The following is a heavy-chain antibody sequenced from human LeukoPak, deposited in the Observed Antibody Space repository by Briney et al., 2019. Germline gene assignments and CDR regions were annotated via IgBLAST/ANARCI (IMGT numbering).Heavy chain of an antibody. Sequence: SETLSLTCTVSGGSIGSSDYYWGWIRQPPGKGLEWIGSMYYSGSTYYNPSLKSRVTISVDTSKNQFSLKLSSVTAADTAVYYCAYSTVVTRGYYWGQGTLVTVSS. CDR1: GGSIGSSDYY. CDR2: MYYSGST. J-gene: IGHJ4*02. CDR3: AYSTVVTRGYY. V-gene: IGHV4-39*01. D-gene: IGHD4-23*01.